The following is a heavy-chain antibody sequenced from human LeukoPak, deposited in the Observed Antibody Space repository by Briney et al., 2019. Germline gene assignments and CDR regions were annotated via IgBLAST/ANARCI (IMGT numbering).Heavy chain of an antibody. V-gene: IGHV3-30*04. CDR3: ARVRSGWTVDY. CDR1: EFTFSSYA. Sequence: GGSLRLSCAASEFTFSSYAMHWVRQAPGKGLEWVAVISYDGSNKYYADSVKGRFTISRDNSKNTLYLQMNSLRAEDTAVYYCARVRSGWTVDYWGQGTWSPSPQ. J-gene: IGHJ4*02. D-gene: IGHD6-19*01. CDR2: ISYDGSNK.